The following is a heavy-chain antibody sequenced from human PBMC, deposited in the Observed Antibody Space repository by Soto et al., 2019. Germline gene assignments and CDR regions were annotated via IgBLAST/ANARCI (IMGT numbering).Heavy chain of an antibody. Sequence: QVQLVQSGAEVKKSGASVKVSCKASGYTFTAYYMHWVRQAPGQGLEWMGWINPNSGDTNYAQKFQDRVTMTRDTSISTAYMELSRLRSDDTAVYYCARTTGTTSRFDYWGQGTLVTVSS. CDR2: INPNSGDT. V-gene: IGHV1-2*02. CDR3: ARTTGTTSRFDY. D-gene: IGHD1-7*01. CDR1: GYTFTAYY. J-gene: IGHJ4*02.